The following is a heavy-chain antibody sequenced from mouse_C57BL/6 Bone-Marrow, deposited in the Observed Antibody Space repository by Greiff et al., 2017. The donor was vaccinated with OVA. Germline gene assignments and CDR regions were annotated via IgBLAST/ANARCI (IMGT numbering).Heavy chain of an antibody. CDR1: GYTFTNYW. Sequence: VQLQQSGAELVRPGTSVKMSCKASGYTFTNYWIGWAKQRPGHGLEWIGDIYPGGGYTNYNEKFKGKATLTADKSSSTAYMQFSSLTSEDSAIYYCARETGTRAMDYWGQGTSVTVSS. D-gene: IGHD4-1*01. CDR2: IYPGGGYT. J-gene: IGHJ4*01. CDR3: ARETGTRAMDY. V-gene: IGHV1-63*01.